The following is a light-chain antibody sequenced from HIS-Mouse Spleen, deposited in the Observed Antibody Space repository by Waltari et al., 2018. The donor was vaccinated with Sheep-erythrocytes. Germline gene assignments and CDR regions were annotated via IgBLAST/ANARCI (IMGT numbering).Light chain of an antibody. J-gene: IGLJ3*02. CDR3: AAWDDSLNGPV. CDR2: SNN. CDR1: SSNIGSNT. Sequence: QSVLTQPPSASGTPGQRVTISCSGSSSNIGSNTVNWYQQLPGTAPQLLIYSNNQRPSGVPDLFPGSKSGTSASLAISGLQSEDEADYYCAAWDDSLNGPVFGGGTKLTVL. V-gene: IGLV1-44*01.